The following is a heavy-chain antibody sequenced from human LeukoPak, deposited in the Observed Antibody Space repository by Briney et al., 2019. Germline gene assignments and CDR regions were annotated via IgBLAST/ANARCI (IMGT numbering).Heavy chain of an antibody. V-gene: IGHV1-46*01. CDR2: INPIGGST. D-gene: IGHD3-22*01. CDR1: GYTFTAYN. Sequence: ASVKVSSRPSGYTFTAYNMHGVHRAPGKGLRWMGIINPIGGSTSYAQKFQGRVTMTRDTSTSTVYMELSSLRSEDTAVYYCARAGIYYDNSGYSSFAFDYWGQGTLVTVSS. CDR3: ARAGIYYDNSGYSSFAFDY. J-gene: IGHJ4*02.